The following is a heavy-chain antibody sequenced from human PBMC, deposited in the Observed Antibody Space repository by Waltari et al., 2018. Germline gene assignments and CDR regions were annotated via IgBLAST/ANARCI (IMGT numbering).Heavy chain of an antibody. CDR1: GGTFSSYT. CDR2: IIPILGIA. Sequence: QVQLVQSGAEVKKPGSSVKVSCKASGGTFSSYTISWVRQAPGQGLEWMGRIIPILGIANYAQKFQGRVTITADKSTSTAYMELSSLRSEDTAVYYCARTLRIAAAGTYYYGMDVWGRGTTVTVSS. CDR3: ARTLRIAAAGTYYYGMDV. D-gene: IGHD6-13*01. J-gene: IGHJ6*02. V-gene: IGHV1-69*02.